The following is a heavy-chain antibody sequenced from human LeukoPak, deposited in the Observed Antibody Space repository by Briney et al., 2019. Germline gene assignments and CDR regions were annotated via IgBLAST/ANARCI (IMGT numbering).Heavy chain of an antibody. CDR1: GFTFSSYG. D-gene: IGHD4-11*01. CDR3: AKEGAVTTFPYYYHMDV. Sequence: GGSLRLSCAASGFTFSSYGMHWVRQAPGKGLEWVAVIWYDGTNKYYADSVKGRFTISRDNSKNTLYLQMNSLRAEDTAVYYCAKEGAVTTFPYYYHMDVWGKGTTVTVSS. V-gene: IGHV3-33*06. J-gene: IGHJ6*03. CDR2: IWYDGTNK.